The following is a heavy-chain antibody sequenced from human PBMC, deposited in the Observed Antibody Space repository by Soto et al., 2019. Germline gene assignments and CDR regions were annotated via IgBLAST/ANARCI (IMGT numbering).Heavy chain of an antibody. D-gene: IGHD5-18*01. CDR3: AGGIQLYAPNGMDV. CDR1: GGTFSSYA. CDR2: IIPIFGTA. Sequence: QVQLVQSGAEVKKPGSSVKVSCKASGGTFSSYAISWVRQAPGQGLKWKGGIIPIFGTANYAQKFQGRVTITADESTSTAYMELGSLRSEYTGVYYCAGGIQLYAPNGMDVWGQGTTVTVSS. V-gene: IGHV1-69*01. J-gene: IGHJ6*02.